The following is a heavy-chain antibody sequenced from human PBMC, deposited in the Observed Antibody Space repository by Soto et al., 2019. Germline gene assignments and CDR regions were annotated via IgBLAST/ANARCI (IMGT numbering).Heavy chain of an antibody. CDR1: GFTFRSYG. CDR3: AKARGSNGMDV. CDR2: ISDDGSNK. Sequence: LRLSCAASGFTFRSYGMHWVRQAPGKGLEWVAIISDDGSNKDHADSVKGRFTISRDNPKNTLYLQINSLRAEDTAVYYCAKARGSNGMDVWGQGTTVTVSS. J-gene: IGHJ6*02. D-gene: IGHD2-15*01. V-gene: IGHV3-30*18.